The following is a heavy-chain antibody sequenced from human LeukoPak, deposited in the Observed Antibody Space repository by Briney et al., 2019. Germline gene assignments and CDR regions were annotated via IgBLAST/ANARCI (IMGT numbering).Heavy chain of an antibody. Sequence: SETLSLTCAVYGGSFSGYYWSWIRQPPGKGLEWIGEINHSGSTNYNPSLKSRVTISVDTSKNQFSLKLSSVTAADTAVYYCARGVYSDSSRYYYFDYWGQGTLVTVSS. D-gene: IGHD3-22*01. CDR2: INHSGST. J-gene: IGHJ4*02. CDR1: GGSFSGYY. V-gene: IGHV4-34*01. CDR3: ARGVYSDSSRYYYFDY.